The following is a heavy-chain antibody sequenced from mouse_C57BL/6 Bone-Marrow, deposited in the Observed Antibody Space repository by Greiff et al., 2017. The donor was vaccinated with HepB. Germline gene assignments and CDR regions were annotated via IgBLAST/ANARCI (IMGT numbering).Heavy chain of an antibody. V-gene: IGHV14-1*01. CDR2: IDPEDGDT. CDR1: GFNIKDYY. J-gene: IGHJ3*01. D-gene: IGHD2-5*01. Sequence: VQLQQSGAELVRPGASVKLSCTASGFNIKDYYMHWVKQRPEQGLEWIGRIDPEDGDTEYAPKFQGKATMTADTSSNTAYLQLSSLTSEDTAVYYCTRAYCSNPFAYWGQGTLVTVSA. CDR3: TRAYCSNPFAY.